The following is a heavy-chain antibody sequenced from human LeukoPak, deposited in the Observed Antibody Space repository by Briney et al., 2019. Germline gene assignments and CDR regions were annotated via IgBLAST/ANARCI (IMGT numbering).Heavy chain of an antibody. D-gene: IGHD1-14*01. CDR3: ARGRRESDY. J-gene: IGHJ4*02. Sequence: SVKVSCKASGGTFSSYAISGVRQAPGQGLDWMGGIIPIFGTANYAQKFQGSVTITADDSTSTAYIELRTLTSEYTAVCYCARGRRESDYWGQGTLVTVSS. V-gene: IGHV1-69*01. CDR1: GGTFSSYA. CDR2: IIPIFGTA.